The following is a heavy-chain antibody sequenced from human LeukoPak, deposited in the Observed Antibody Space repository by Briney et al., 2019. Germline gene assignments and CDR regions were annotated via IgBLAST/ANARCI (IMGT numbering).Heavy chain of an antibody. Sequence: GGSLRLSCAASGFTFSSYSMNWVRQAPGKGLEWVAVISYDGSNKYYADSVKGRFTISRDNSKNTLYLQMNSLRAEDTAVYYCAKDLPVMITFGSDAFDIWGQGTMVTVSS. V-gene: IGHV3-30*18. CDR1: GFTFSSYS. D-gene: IGHD3-16*01. CDR3: AKDLPVMITFGSDAFDI. J-gene: IGHJ3*02. CDR2: ISYDGSNK.